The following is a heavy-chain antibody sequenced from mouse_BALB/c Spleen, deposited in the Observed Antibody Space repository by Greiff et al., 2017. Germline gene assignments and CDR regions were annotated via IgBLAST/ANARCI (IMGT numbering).Heavy chain of an antibody. Sequence: EVQLQQSGPSLVKPSQTLSLTCSVTGDSITSGYWNWIRKFPGNKLEYMGYISYSGSTYYNPSLKSRISITRDTSKNQYYLQLNSVTTEDTATYYCARSAYYGNFAYAMDYWGQGTSVTVAS. V-gene: IGHV3-8*02. CDR1: GDSITSGY. J-gene: IGHJ4*01. D-gene: IGHD2-10*01. CDR3: ARSAYYGNFAYAMDY. CDR2: ISYSGST.